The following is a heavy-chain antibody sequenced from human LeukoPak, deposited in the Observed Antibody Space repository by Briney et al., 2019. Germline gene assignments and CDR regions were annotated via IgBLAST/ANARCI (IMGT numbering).Heavy chain of an antibody. CDR3: ARDPSTTGTTDYYYYGMDV. D-gene: IGHD1-1*01. Sequence: ASVKVSCKASGYTFTSYSISWVRQAPGQGLEWMGWISAYNGNTNYAQKLQGRVTMTTDTSTSTAYMELRSLRSDDTAVYYCARDPSTTGTTDYYYYGMDVWGQGTTVTVSS. J-gene: IGHJ6*02. CDR2: ISAYNGNT. CDR1: GYTFTSYS. V-gene: IGHV1-18*01.